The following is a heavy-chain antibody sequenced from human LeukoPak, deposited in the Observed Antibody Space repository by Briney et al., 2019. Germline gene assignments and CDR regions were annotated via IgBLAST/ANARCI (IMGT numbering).Heavy chain of an antibody. Sequence: GGSLRLSCAASGFTFSYAWMSWVRQAPGKGLEWVSYISSSGSTIYYADSVKGRFTISRDNAKNSLYLQMNSLRAEDTAVYYCARDLRIVVVPAAMGNWGQGTLVTVSS. J-gene: IGHJ4*02. CDR3: ARDLRIVVVPAAMGN. CDR2: ISSSGSTI. CDR1: GFTFSYAW. D-gene: IGHD2-2*01. V-gene: IGHV3-11*04.